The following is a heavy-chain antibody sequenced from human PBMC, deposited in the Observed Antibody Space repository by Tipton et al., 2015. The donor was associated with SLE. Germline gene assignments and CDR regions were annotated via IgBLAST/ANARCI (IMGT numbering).Heavy chain of an antibody. D-gene: IGHD6-19*01. CDR1: GGSFSGYY. J-gene: IGHJ5*02. V-gene: IGHV4-34*01. CDR2: INHSGST. Sequence: TLSLTCAVYGGSFSGYYWSWIRQSPGKGLEWIGEINHSGSTNYNPSLKSRVTISVDTSKNQFSLKLSSVTAADTAVYYCARGRTVAAPYNWFDPWGQGTLVTVSS. CDR3: ARGRTVAAPYNWFDP.